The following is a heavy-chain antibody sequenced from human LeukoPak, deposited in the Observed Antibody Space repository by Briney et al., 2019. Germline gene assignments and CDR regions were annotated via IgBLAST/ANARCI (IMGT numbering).Heavy chain of an antibody. Sequence: GGSLRLSCAASGFTFDDYAMHWVRQAPGKGLQWVSGISWHSGSIGYADSVKGRFTISRDNAKNSLYLQMNSLRAEDTALYYCAKEGHSGRALGKPLDYWGQGTPVTVSS. D-gene: IGHD1-26*01. CDR3: AKEGHSGRALGKPLDY. CDR1: GFTFDDYA. V-gene: IGHV3-9*01. CDR2: ISWHSGSI. J-gene: IGHJ4*02.